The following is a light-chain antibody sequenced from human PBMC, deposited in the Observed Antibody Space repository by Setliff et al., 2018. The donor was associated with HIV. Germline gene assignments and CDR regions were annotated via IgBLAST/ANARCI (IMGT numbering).Light chain of an antibody. CDR1: TRNVGGGHGY. CDR2: EVT. J-gene: IGLJ1*01. Sequence: QSVLTQPDSVSGSPGQSLTISCTGTTRNVGGGHGYVSWYQQHAGKAPKLLIFEVTKRPSGVSNRFSGSKSGNTASLTISGLQAEDEADYYCSSYTSSSTPYVFGTGTKVTVL. V-gene: IGLV2-14*03. CDR3: SSYTSSSTPYV.